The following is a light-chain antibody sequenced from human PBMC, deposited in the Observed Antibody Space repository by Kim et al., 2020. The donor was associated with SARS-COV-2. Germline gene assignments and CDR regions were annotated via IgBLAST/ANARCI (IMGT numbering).Light chain of an antibody. CDR2: QDN. CDR1: KLGDKY. CDR3: QAWDSSTAWV. J-gene: IGLJ3*02. Sequence: SYVLTQPPSVSVSPGQTASITCSGDKLGDKYACWYQQKPGQSPVLVIYQDNKRPSGIPERFSGSNSGNTATLTISGTQAMDEADYYCQAWDSSTAWVFGGGTQLTVL. V-gene: IGLV3-1*01.